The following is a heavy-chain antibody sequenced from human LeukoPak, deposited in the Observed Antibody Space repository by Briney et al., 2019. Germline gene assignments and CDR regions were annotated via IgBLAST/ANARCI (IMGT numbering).Heavy chain of an antibody. D-gene: IGHD3-22*01. CDR1: GFTFTDYY. J-gene: IGHJ6*02. V-gene: IGHV1-2*06. Sequence: ASVKVSCKASGFTFTDYYLHWVRQAPGQGLEWMGRINANGGGTNYAPKFQGRVTMTRDTSISTAYMELSRLRSDDSAVYYCARDFDSSGYYYYYGMDVWGQGTTVTVSS. CDR2: INANGGGT. CDR3: ARDFDSSGYYYYYGMDV.